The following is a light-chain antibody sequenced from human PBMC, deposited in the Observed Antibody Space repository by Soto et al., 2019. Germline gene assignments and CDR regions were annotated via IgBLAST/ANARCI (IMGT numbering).Light chain of an antibody. J-gene: IGLJ1*01. Sequence: QSALTQPASVSGSPGQSITISCTGTSSDVGGYKHVSWYQHHPGKAPKLMFYEVSNRPSGVSNRFSGSKSGYTASLTITGLQAEDEADYYCNSQRSSGTRVFGTGTKVTVL. CDR3: NSQRSSGTRV. V-gene: IGLV2-14*01. CDR2: EVS. CDR1: SSDVGGYKH.